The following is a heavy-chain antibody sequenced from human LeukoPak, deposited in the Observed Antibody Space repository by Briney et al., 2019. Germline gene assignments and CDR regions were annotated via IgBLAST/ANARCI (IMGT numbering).Heavy chain of an antibody. Sequence: PSETLSLTCTVAGGSISSYYGSWIRQPPGKGVEGIGDIYYSGPTNYTPSLPLRATISVAPSQHQFSLKLSSVTAADTAVYYCARGPYYDSSGYYTYYFDYWGQGTLVTVSS. CDR1: GGSISSYY. V-gene: IGHV4-59*01. CDR2: IYYSGPT. J-gene: IGHJ4*02. D-gene: IGHD3-22*01. CDR3: ARGPYYDSSGYYTYYFDY.